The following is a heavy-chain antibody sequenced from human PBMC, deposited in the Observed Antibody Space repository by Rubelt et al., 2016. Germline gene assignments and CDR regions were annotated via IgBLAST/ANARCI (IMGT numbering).Heavy chain of an antibody. CDR3: GRYGGLY. Sequence: QVQLQESGPGLVKPSETLSLTCTVSGGSISSYYWTWIRQPPGKGLEWIGYISYGGSTNYSPSLKSRVTISVDTPKNLFSLKLSSGTAADTAVYYCGRYGGLYWGQGTLVTVSS. V-gene: IGHV4-59*08. J-gene: IGHJ4*02. D-gene: IGHD4-23*01. CDR2: ISYGGST. CDR1: GGSISSYY.